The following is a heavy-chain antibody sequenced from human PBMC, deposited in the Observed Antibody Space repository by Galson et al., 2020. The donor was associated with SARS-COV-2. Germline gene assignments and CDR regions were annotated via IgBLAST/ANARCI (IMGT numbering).Heavy chain of an antibody. CDR1: GGSISSGGYY. CDR2: IYYSGST. V-gene: IGHV4-31*11. CDR3: ASNVVVRGSGWFDP. Sequence: SETLSLTCAVSGGSISSGGYYWSWIRQHPGKGLEWIGYIYYSGSTYYNPSLKSRVTISVDTSKNQFSLKLSSVTAADTAVYYCASNVVVRGSGWFDPWGQGTLVTVSS. J-gene: IGHJ5*02. D-gene: IGHD3-10*01.